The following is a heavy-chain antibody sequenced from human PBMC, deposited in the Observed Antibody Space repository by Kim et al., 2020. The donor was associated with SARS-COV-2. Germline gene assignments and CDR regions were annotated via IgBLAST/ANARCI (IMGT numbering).Heavy chain of an antibody. CDR2: IDWDDDK. V-gene: IGHV2-70*11. J-gene: IGHJ6*02. Sequence: SGPTLVKPTQTLTLTCTFSGFSLSTSGMCVSWIRQPPGKALEWLARIDWDDDKYYSTSLKTRLTISKDTSKNQVVLTMTNMDPVDTATYYCARMRYYYDSSGYFAHCYYGMDVWGQGTTVTVSS. CDR1: GFSLSTSGMC. CDR3: ARMRYYYDSSGYFAHCYYGMDV. D-gene: IGHD3-22*01.